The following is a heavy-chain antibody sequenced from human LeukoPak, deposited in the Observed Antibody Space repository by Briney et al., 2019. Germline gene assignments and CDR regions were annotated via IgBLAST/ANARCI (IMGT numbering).Heavy chain of an antibody. CDR2: IYYSGST. D-gene: IGHD3-22*01. CDR1: GGSISSYY. Sequence: SETLSLTCTVSGGSISSYYWSWIRQPPGKGLEWIGYIYYSGSTNYNPSLKSRVTLSVDTSKNQFSLKLSSVTAADTAVYYCAGTYYYDSSGYYVPDWFDPWGQGTLVTVSS. V-gene: IGHV4-59*08. J-gene: IGHJ5*02. CDR3: AGTYYYDSSGYYVPDWFDP.